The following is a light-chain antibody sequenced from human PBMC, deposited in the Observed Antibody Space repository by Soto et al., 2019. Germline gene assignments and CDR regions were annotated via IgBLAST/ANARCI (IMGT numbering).Light chain of an antibody. J-gene: IGKJ1*01. V-gene: IGKV3-15*01. CDR3: QQYNKWPKM. Sequence: EIVLTQSPGTLSVSPGERATLSCRASQSVSSNLAWYQQNPGQAPRLLIYSASTRATGIPARFSGSGSGAEFTLTISSLQSEDFAVYYCQQYNKWPKMFGQGTKVDIK. CDR2: SAS. CDR1: QSVSSN.